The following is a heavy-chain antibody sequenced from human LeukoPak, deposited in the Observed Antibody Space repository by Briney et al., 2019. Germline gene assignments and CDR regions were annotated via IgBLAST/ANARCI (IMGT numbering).Heavy chain of an antibody. CDR1: GYSFSSYW. V-gene: IGHV5-51*01. J-gene: IGHJ4*02. CDR2: IYPGDSDT. D-gene: IGHD2-2*01. CDR3: ASPYPREYCSTTSCYFNY. Sequence: PGESLKISCTGSGYSFSSYWIGWVRQMPGKGLEWMGIIYPGDSDTTYSPSFQGQVTISADKSTSTAYVQWSSPKASDTAMYYCASPYPREYCSTTSCYFNYWGQGTLVTVSS.